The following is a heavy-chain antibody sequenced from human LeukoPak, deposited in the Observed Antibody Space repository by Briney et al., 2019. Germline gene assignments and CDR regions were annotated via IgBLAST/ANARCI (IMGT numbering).Heavy chain of an antibody. CDR2: VYYSGST. V-gene: IGHV4-39*01. Sequence: SETLSLTCIVSGGSISSNSYYWGWIRQPPGKGLEWIGSVYYSGSTYYNPSLKSRVTISVDTSKNQFSLKLSSVTAADTAVYYCAGDVVSVDSSSWERSYYYYGMDVWGQGTTVTVSS. J-gene: IGHJ6*02. D-gene: IGHD6-13*01. CDR1: GGSISSNSYY. CDR3: AGDVVSVDSSSWERSYYYYGMDV.